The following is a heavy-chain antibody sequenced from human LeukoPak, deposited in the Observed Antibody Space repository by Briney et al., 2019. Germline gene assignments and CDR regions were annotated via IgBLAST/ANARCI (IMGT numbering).Heavy chain of an antibody. CDR2: ISGSGGST. J-gene: IGHJ4*02. Sequence: GGSLRLSCAASGFTFSNYTMDWVRQAPGKGLEWVSGISGSGGSTYYADSVKGRFTISRDNSKNTLYLQMNSLRAEDPAVYYCAARFDYWGQGTLVTVSS. V-gene: IGHV3-23*01. CDR1: GFTFSNYT. CDR3: AARFDY.